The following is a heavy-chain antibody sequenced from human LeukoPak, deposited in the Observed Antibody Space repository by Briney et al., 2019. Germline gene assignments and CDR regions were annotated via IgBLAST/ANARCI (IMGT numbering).Heavy chain of an antibody. CDR3: ASGRAGARHFDY. D-gene: IGHD1-26*01. V-gene: IGHV3-23*01. CDR1: GFTFSSYA. Sequence: GGSLRLSCAASGFTFSSYAMSWVRQAPGKGLEWVSAISGSGGSTYYADSVKGRFTISRDNSKNTLYLQMNSLRAEDTAVYYCASGRAGARHFDYWGQGTLVTVSS. CDR2: ISGSGGST. J-gene: IGHJ4*02.